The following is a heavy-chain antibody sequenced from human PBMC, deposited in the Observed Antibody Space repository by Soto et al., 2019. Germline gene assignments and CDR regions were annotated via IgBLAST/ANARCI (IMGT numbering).Heavy chain of an antibody. D-gene: IGHD3-22*01. J-gene: IGHJ4*02. Sequence: ASVKVSCKTSGYTFSSYGISWVRQAPGQGLEWMGWISAYNGNTIYAQMHQDRVNMTKDTSTTTAYMELRSLRTDDTAVYYCARDRYYDSSGYYGLDYWGQGTQVTVSS. CDR2: ISAYNGNT. CDR1: GYTFSSYG. V-gene: IGHV1-18*01. CDR3: ARDRYYDSSGYYGLDY.